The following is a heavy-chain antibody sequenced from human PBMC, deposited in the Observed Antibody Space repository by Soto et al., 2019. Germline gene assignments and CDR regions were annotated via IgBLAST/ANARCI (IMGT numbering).Heavy chain of an antibody. CDR1: GFTFSSYG. Sequence: PGGSLRLSCAASGFTFSSYGMHWVRQAPGKGLEWVAVISYDGSNKYYADSVKGRFTISRDNSKNTLYLQMNSLRAEDTAVYYCAKDRGGVLIFDYWGQGTLVTVSS. D-gene: IGHD3-16*01. V-gene: IGHV3-30*18. J-gene: IGHJ4*02. CDR2: ISYDGSNK. CDR3: AKDRGGVLIFDY.